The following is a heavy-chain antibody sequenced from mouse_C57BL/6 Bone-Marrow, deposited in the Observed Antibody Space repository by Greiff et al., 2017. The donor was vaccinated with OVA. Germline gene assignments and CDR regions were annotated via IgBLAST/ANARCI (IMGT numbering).Heavy chain of an antibody. J-gene: IGHJ3*01. CDR3: ARGGAIYYGNFAWFAY. V-gene: IGHV3-1*01. CDR1: GYSITSGYD. CDR2: ISYSGST. D-gene: IGHD2-1*01. Sequence: EVQLVESGPGMVKPSQSLSLTCTVTGYSITSGYDWHWIRHFPGNKLEWMGYISYSGSTNYNPSLKSRISITHDTSKNHFFLKLNSVTTEDTATYYCARGGAIYYGNFAWFAYWGQGTLVTVSA.